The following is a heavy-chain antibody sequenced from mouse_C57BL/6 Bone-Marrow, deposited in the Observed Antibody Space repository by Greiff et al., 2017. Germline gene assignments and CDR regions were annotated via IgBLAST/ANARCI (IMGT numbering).Heavy chain of an antibody. Sequence: QVQLQQSGAELVRPGTSVKMSCKASGYTFTNYWIGWAKQRPGHGLEWIGDIYPGGGYTNYNEKFKGKATLTADKSSSTAYMQFSSLTSEDSAIYYCARRDYYGSRTGAMDYWGQGTSVTVSS. CDR3: ARRDYYGSRTGAMDY. CDR2: IYPGGGYT. CDR1: GYTFTNYW. D-gene: IGHD1-1*01. V-gene: IGHV1-63*01. J-gene: IGHJ4*01.